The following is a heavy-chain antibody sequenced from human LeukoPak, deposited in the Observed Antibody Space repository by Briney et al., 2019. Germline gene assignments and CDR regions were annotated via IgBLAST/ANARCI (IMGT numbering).Heavy chain of an antibody. CDR2: ISAYNGNT. CDR3: ARGYGSGSYRYYYYMDV. Sequence: GASVKVSCKASGYTFTSYGISWVRQAPGQGLEWMGWISAYNGNTNYAQKLQGRVTMTTDTSTSTAYMELRSLRSDDTAVYYCARGYGSGSYRYYYYMDVWGKGTTVTISS. V-gene: IGHV1-18*01. J-gene: IGHJ6*03. CDR1: GYTFTSYG. D-gene: IGHD3-10*01.